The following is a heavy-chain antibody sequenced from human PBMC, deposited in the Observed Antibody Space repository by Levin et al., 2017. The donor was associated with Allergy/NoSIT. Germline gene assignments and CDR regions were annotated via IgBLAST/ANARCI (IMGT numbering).Heavy chain of an antibody. J-gene: IGHJ4*02. CDR3: ARDDMERGFDS. CDR2: IYYGGST. CDR1: GGSINSGAYY. D-gene: IGHD1-1*01. Sequence: LRLSCSVSGGSINSGAYYWSWIRQHPGKGLEWIGYIYYGGSTHYNPSLKRRVIMSVDTSKNQFSLQLSSVTAEDTAVYFCARDDMERGFDSWGQGTLVTVSS. V-gene: IGHV4-31*03.